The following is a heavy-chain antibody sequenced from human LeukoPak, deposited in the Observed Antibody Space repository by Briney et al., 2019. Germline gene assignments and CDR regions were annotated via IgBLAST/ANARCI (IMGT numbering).Heavy chain of an antibody. CDR1: GGSISNYY. J-gene: IGHJ6*02. CDR3: ARCSRGTSVGMDV. CDR2: RNT. D-gene: IGHD1-1*01. V-gene: IGHV4-59*12. Sequence: SETLSLTCSVSGGSISNYYWTWIRQPPGKGLEWIGYRNTNYNPSLKSRVTISLDTSKNQLSLKLTSVTAADTAVYYCARCSRGTSVGMDVWGQGTTVTVSS.